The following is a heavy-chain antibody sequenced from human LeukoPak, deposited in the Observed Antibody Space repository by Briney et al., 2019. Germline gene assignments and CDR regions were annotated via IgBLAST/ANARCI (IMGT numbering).Heavy chain of an antibody. CDR3: AKVSDTTMVYFFDY. D-gene: IGHD5-18*01. Sequence: TGGSLRLSCAASGFTFSSYDISWVRQAPGKGLEWVSAISDSGGTTYYADSVKGRFTISRDNSKNTLYLQMNSLRAEDTAVYYCAKVSDTTMVYFFDYWGQGTLVTVSS. CDR1: GFTFSSYD. V-gene: IGHV3-23*01. J-gene: IGHJ4*02. CDR2: ISDSGGTT.